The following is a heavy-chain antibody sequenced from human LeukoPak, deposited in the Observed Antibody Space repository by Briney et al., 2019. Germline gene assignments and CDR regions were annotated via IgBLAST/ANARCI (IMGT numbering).Heavy chain of an antibody. J-gene: IGHJ4*02. CDR1: GFTFSSYW. CDR3: ARDATIFGVEYYFDY. D-gene: IGHD3-3*01. V-gene: IGHV3-7*03. Sequence: TGGSLRLSCAASGFTFSSYWMSWVRQAPGKGLEWVANIKQDGSEKYYVDSVKGRFTISRDNAKNSLYLQMNSLRAEDTAVYYCARDATIFGVEYYFDYWGRGTLDTVSS. CDR2: IKQDGSEK.